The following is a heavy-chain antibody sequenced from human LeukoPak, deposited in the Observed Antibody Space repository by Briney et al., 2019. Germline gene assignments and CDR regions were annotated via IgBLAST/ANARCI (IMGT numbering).Heavy chain of an antibody. CDR2: IYHSGST. Sequence: SETLSLTCTVSGGSISSSSYYWGWIRQPPGEGLEWIGSIYHSGSTYYNPSLKSRVTISVDTSKNQFSLKLSSVTAADTAVYYCARWGLGGVIAKTNDYWGQGTLVTVSS. CDR1: GGSISSSSYY. J-gene: IGHJ4*02. CDR3: ARWGLGGVIAKTNDY. V-gene: IGHV4-39*07. D-gene: IGHD3-16*02.